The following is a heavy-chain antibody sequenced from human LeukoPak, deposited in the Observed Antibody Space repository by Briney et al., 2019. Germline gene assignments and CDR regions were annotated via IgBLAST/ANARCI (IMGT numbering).Heavy chain of an antibody. J-gene: IGHJ4*02. CDR2: IYYSGST. CDR3: ARAGQQLVRRYFDY. Sequence: SETLSLTCTVSGGSISSSSYYWGWIRQPPGKGLEWIGSIYYSGSTYYNPSLKSRVTISVDTSKNQFSLKLSSVTAADTAVYYCARAGQQLVRRYFDYWGQGTLVTVSS. CDR1: GGSISSSSYY. D-gene: IGHD6-13*01. V-gene: IGHV4-39*07.